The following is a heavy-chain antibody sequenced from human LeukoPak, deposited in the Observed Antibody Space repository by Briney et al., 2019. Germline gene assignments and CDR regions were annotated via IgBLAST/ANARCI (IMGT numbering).Heavy chain of an antibody. Sequence: PSETLSLTCTVSGDSISSSTYYWGWIRQPPGKGLEWIGTLFYTGSTYYTSSLKSRVTISVDTSKNQFSLKLSSVTAADTAVYYCARQWGAPGWFDPWGQGTLVTVSS. V-gene: IGHV4-39*01. CDR3: ARQWGAPGWFDP. J-gene: IGHJ5*02. CDR1: GDSISSSTYY. D-gene: IGHD1-14*01. CDR2: LFYTGST.